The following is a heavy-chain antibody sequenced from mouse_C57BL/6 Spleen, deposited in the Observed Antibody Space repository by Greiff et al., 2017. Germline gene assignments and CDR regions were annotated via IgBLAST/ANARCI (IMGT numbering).Heavy chain of an antibody. Sequence: EVKLVESGGGLVKPGGSLKLSCAASGFTFSDYGMHWVRQAPEKGLEWVAYISSGSSTIYYADTVKGRFTISRDNAKNTLFLQMTSLRSEDTAMYYCARKYYGNYGYFDYWGKGTTLTVSS. CDR1: GFTFSDYG. V-gene: IGHV5-17*01. J-gene: IGHJ2*01. D-gene: IGHD2-1*01. CDR3: ARKYYGNYGYFDY. CDR2: ISSGSSTI.